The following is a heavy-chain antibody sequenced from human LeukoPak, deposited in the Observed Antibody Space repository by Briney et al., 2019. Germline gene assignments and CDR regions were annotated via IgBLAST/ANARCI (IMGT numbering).Heavy chain of an antibody. Sequence: ASVKVSCKASGYTFTSYGISWVRQAPGQGLEWMGWINPNSGGTNYAQKFQGRVTMTRDTSISTAYMELSRLRSDDTAVYYCARSWYSSRLQVRGPWFDPWGQGTLVTVSS. D-gene: IGHD6-13*01. J-gene: IGHJ5*02. CDR3: ARSWYSSRLQVRGPWFDP. CDR2: INPNSGGT. V-gene: IGHV1-2*02. CDR1: GYTFTSYG.